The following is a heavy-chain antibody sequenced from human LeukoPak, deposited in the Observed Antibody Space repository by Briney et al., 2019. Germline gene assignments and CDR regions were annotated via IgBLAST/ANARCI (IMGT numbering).Heavy chain of an antibody. D-gene: IGHD2-2*01. J-gene: IGHJ6*03. Sequence: GASVKVSCKASGGTFSSYAISWVRQAPGQGLEWMGGIIPIFGTANYAQKFQGRVTITADESTSTAYMELSSLRSDDTAVYYCARGVVPAAECALYYYYYYMDVWGKGTTVTIS. CDR2: IIPIFGTA. CDR3: ARGVVPAAECALYYYYYYMDV. V-gene: IGHV1-69*13. CDR1: GGTFSSYA.